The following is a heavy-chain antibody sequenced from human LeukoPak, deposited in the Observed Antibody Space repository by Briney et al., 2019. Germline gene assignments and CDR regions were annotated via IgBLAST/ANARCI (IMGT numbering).Heavy chain of an antibody. D-gene: IGHD3-10*01. CDR3: ARRVTMVRGVTFFDY. V-gene: IGHV4-38-2*01. J-gene: IGHJ4*02. CDR2: IYQYGST. Sequence: KPSETLSLTCAVSGYSISSGYYWGWIRQPPGKGLEWIGTIYQYGSTYYNPSLKSRVTISVDTSKNQFSLKLSSVTAADTAVYYCARRVTMVRGVTFFDYWGQGTLVTVSS. CDR1: GYSISSGYY.